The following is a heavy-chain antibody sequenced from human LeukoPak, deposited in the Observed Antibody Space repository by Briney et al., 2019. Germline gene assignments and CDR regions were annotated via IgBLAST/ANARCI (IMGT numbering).Heavy chain of an antibody. D-gene: IGHD3-10*01. J-gene: IGHJ4*02. CDR3: ARACRAAEGSPLFDY. Sequence: SETLSLTCTVSGGSISSYYWSWIRQPPGKGLEWIGYIYYSGSTNSNPSLKSRVTISLDTSKNQFSLKLSSVTAADTAVYYCARACRAAEGSPLFDYWGQGTLVTVSS. CDR2: IYYSGST. CDR1: GGSISSYY. V-gene: IGHV4-59*01.